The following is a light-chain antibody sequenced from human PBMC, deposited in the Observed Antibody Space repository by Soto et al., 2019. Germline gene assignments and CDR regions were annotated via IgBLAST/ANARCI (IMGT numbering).Light chain of an antibody. CDR1: QSVSNN. Sequence: EIVMTQSPATLSVSPGERATLSCRASQSVSNNLAWYQKKPDQAPRLLIYGASTRATGIPARFSGSGSGTEFTLTISSLQSEDFAVYYCQQYNTWWTFGPGTRVEIK. V-gene: IGKV3-15*01. CDR2: GAS. CDR3: QQYNTWWT. J-gene: IGKJ1*01.